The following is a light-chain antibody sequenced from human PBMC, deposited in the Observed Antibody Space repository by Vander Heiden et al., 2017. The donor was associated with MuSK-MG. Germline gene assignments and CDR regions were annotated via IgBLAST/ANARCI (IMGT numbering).Light chain of an antibody. CDR1: QSITSW. V-gene: IGKV1-5*03. CDR2: KAS. Sequence: IQMAQAPSTLSASVGDRVTITCRASQSITSWLAWYQQKPGKAPNLLIYKASSLESGVPSRFSGSGSGTEFTLTISSLQPGDVATYYCHQNYTYPHTFGRGTKLEIK. CDR3: HQNYTYPHT. J-gene: IGKJ2*01.